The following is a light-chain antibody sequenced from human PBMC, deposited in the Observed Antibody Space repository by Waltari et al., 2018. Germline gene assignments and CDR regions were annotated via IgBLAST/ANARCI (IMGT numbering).Light chain of an antibody. J-gene: IGLJ2*01. CDR2: DDT. CDR1: NIERKT. CDR3: HVWDSSNDHLVI. Sequence: SYVLTQPPSVSVAPGQTATITCGGNNIERKTVHWYQQRPGQAPVVVVYDDTDRPSRVPDLFSGSNSGNTATLTINRVEVGDEADYYCHVWDSSNDHLVIFGGGTRLTVL. V-gene: IGLV3-21*02.